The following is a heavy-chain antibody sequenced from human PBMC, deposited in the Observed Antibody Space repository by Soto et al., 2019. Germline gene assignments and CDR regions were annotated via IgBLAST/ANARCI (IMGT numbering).Heavy chain of an antibody. CDR2: IYWNDEK. J-gene: IGHJ4*02. CDR3: THRTTVTPGLN. D-gene: IGHD4-4*01. V-gene: IGHV2-5*01. CDR1: GFSLTTSGLG. Sequence: QITLKESGPTLVRPTETLTLTCTFSGFSLTTSGLGVGWIRQPPGKALEWLALIYWNDEKRYRPSLHSRLSITKDTSRNQVVLTMTNMDPVDTVTYYRTHRTTVTPGLNWGPGTLVNVSS.